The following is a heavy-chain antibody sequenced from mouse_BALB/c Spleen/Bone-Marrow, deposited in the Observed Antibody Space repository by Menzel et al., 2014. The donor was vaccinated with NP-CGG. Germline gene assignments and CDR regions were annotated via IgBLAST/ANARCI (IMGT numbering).Heavy chain of an antibody. Sequence: VHVKQSGPELVKPGASVKISCKASGYPFTDYNMHWVKQSHGKSLEWIGYIYPHTSDTGYNQKFRNKATLTVDISSSTAYMVLRSLTSEDSAVYYCVRAPPITSVVTRDYWGQGTTLTASS. CDR3: VRAPPITSVVTRDY. CDR2: IYPHTSDT. J-gene: IGHJ2*01. D-gene: IGHD1-1*01. CDR1: GYPFTDYN. V-gene: IGHV1S29*02.